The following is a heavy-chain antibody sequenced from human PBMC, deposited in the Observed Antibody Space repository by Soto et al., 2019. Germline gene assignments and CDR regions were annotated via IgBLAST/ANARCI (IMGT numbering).Heavy chain of an antibody. CDR3: ARHGIVVVTAIPAHFDY. J-gene: IGHJ4*02. V-gene: IGHV4-39*01. Sequence: TLSLTCTVSGGSISSSSYYWGWIRQPPGKGLEWIGSIYYSGSTYYNPSLKSRVTISVDTSKNQFSLKLSSVTAADTAAYYCARHGIVVVTAIPAHFDYWGQGTLVTVS. CDR2: IYYSGST. CDR1: GGSISSSSYY. D-gene: IGHD2-21*02.